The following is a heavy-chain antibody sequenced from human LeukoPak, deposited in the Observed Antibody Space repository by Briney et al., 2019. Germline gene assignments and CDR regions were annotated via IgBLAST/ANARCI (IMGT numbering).Heavy chain of an antibody. D-gene: IGHD3-22*01. CDR2: VSKSSDYI. J-gene: IGHJ6*04. Sequence: GGSLRLSCAASGFTFNSYTMNWVRQAPGKGLEWVSCVSKSSDYIYYADSVRGRFTISRDNAKNLVYLEMNSLRAEDTGVYYCAREEDSRAIRTSDGWDVWGEGTTVTVSP. CDR1: GFTFNSYT. V-gene: IGHV3-21*01. CDR3: AREEDSRAIRTSDGWDV.